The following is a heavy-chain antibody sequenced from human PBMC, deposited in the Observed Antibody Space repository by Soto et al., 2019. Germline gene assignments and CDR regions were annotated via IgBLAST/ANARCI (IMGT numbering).Heavy chain of an antibody. D-gene: IGHD6-13*01. CDR3: AIDISAQSDSWLKWFDP. CDR1: GFTFEAYV. V-gene: IGHV3-9*01. J-gene: IGHJ5*02. Sequence: EVQLVESGGGLVQPGGSLRLSCAASGFTFEAYVMHWVRQAPGKGLEWVSGMSWKSGTIGYADSVKGRFTISRDNAKNSLYFQMNSLRTEDTAFYYCAIDISAQSDSWLKWFDPWGQGTLVTVSS. CDR2: MSWKSGTI.